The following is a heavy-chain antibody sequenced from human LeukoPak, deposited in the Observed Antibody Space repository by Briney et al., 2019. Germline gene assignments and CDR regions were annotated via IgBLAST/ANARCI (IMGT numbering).Heavy chain of an antibody. V-gene: IGHV3-49*04. Sequence: GGSLRLSCTTSGFTFGDYAMSWVRQAPGKGLEWVGLVRSKAYGGTTESGTSVKGRFTFSRDDSKSIAYLQMTRLTTEDTAVYFCTRGGQLLGEGYFFDYWGLGTVVTVSS. CDR3: TRGGQLLGEGYFFDY. CDR1: GFTFGDYA. CDR2: VRSKAYGGTT. J-gene: IGHJ4*02. D-gene: IGHD1-26*01.